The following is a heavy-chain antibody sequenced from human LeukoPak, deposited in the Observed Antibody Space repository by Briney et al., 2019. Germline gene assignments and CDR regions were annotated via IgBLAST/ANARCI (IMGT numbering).Heavy chain of an antibody. CDR1: GFTFSSYA. CDR3: ARASQYSSGWVDYYYYMDV. J-gene: IGHJ6*03. V-gene: IGHV3-48*03. CDR2: ISSSGSTI. Sequence: GGSLRLSCAATGFTFSSYAMSWVRQAPGKGLEWVSYISSSGSTIYYADSVKGRFTISRDNAKNSLYLQMNSLRAEDTAVYYCARASQYSSGWVDYYYYMDVWGEGTTVTISS. D-gene: IGHD6-19*01.